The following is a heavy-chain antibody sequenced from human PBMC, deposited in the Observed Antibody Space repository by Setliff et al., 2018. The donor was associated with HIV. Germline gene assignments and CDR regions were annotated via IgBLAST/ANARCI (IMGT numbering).Heavy chain of an antibody. V-gene: IGHV4-38-2*01. Sequence: SETLSLTCAVSGYSISRDYYYWGWIRQPPGKGLEWIGSIYHSGSTYYNPSLQSRVTMAVDTSKNQFSLKLSSVTAADTAVYYCASYYGADEPSYYFDFWGQGTQVTVSS. D-gene: IGHD3-22*01. CDR1: GYSISRDYYY. CDR3: ASYYGADEPSYYFDF. J-gene: IGHJ4*02. CDR2: IYHSGST.